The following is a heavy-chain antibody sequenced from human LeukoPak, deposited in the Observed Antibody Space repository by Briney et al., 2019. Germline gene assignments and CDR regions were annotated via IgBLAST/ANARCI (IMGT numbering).Heavy chain of an antibody. D-gene: IGHD6-13*01. CDR1: GGSFSSGSYY. Sequence: SETLSLTCTVSGGSFSSGSYYWSWIRQPPGKGLEWIGYIYYSGSTNYNPSLKSRVTISVAKSKNQFSLTMSSVTAADTAVYYCARGCGSSSWYAHWFDPWGQGTLVTVSS. CDR2: IYYSGST. V-gene: IGHV4-61*01. J-gene: IGHJ5*02. CDR3: ARGCGSSSWYAHWFDP.